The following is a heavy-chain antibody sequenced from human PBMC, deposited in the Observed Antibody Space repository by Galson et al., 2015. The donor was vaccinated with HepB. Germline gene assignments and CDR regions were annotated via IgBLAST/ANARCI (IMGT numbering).Heavy chain of an antibody. CDR2: ISGSGGST. CDR3: AKDRFPGYGDYVFDY. CDR1: GFTFSRYA. D-gene: IGHD4-17*01. Sequence: SLRLSCAASGFTFSRYAMSWVRQAPGKGLEWVSAISGSGGSTYYADSVKGRFTISRDNSKNTLYLQMNSLRAEDTAVYYCAKDRFPGYGDYVFDYWGQGTLVTVSS. V-gene: IGHV3-23*01. J-gene: IGHJ4*02.